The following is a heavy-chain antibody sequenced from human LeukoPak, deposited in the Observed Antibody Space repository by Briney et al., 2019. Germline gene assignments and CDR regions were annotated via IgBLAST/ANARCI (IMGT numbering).Heavy chain of an antibody. J-gene: IGHJ6*03. Sequence: SETLSPTCTVSGYSISSGYYWGWIRQPPGKGLEWIGIIYHSGNTYYNPSLKSRVTISVDTSKNQFSLKLSSVTAADTAVYYCARGGEMATIYYYYYMDVWGKGTTVTISS. CDR3: ARGGEMATIYYYYYMDV. CDR2: IYHSGNT. CDR1: GYSISSGYY. D-gene: IGHD5-24*01. V-gene: IGHV4-38-2*02.